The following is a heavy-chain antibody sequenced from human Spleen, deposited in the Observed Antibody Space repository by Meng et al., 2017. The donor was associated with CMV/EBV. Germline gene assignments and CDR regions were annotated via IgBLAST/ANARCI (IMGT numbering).Heavy chain of an antibody. CDR3: ARGGYQLRTYYFDY. CDR1: GDSVSSNSAA. CDR2: TYYKSKWYN. J-gene: IGHJ4*02. D-gene: IGHD2-2*01. V-gene: IGHV6-1*01. Sequence: SETLSLTCAISGDSVSSNSAAWNWIRQSPSRGLEWLGRTYYKSKWYNDYAVSVKSRITITPDTSKNQFSLQLNSVTPEDTAVYYCARGGYQLRTYYFDYWGQGTLVTVSS.